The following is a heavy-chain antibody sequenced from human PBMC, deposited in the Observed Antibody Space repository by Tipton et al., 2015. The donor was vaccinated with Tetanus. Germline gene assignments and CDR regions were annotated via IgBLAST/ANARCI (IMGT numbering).Heavy chain of an antibody. J-gene: IGHJ5*02. CDR2: INPGHDSK. D-gene: IGHD3-3*01. Sequence: QSGAEVKKPGASVTVSCRASGYSFSDYYIHWMRQAPGQGPEWLGIINPGHDSKSYSRKLEGRLTLTRDTSTSTVYMELNSLRLEDTAVYYCARAQNYFGVLASFFVPWGQGTLVIVSS. V-gene: IGHV1-46*04. CDR3: ARAQNYFGVLASFFVP. CDR1: GYSFSDYY.